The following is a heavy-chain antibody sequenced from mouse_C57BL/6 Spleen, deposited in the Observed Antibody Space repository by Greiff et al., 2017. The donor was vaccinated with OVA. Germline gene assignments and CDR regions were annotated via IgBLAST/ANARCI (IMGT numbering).Heavy chain of an antibody. D-gene: IGHD1-1*01. CDR2: IDPSDSET. J-gene: IGHJ2*01. CDR3: ARQYYGSSYVGY. V-gene: IGHV1-52*01. Sequence: QVQLKQPGAELVRPGSSVKLSCKASGYTFTSYWMHWVKQRPIQGLEWIGNIDPSDSETHYNQKFKDKATLTVDKSSSTAYMQLSSLTSEDSAVYYCARQYYGSSYVGYWGQGTTLTVSS. CDR1: GYTFTSYW.